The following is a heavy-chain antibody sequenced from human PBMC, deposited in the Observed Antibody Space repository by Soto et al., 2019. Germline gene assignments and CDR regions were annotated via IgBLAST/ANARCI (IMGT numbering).Heavy chain of an antibody. Sequence: GGSLRLSCAASGFTFSDHYMDWVRQAPGKGLEWVGRTRNKANSYTTEYAASVKGRFTISRDDSKNSLYLQMNSLKTEDTAVYYCAREEIVVVTAIDYWGQGTLVTVSS. CDR2: TRNKANSYTT. V-gene: IGHV3-72*01. D-gene: IGHD2-21*02. J-gene: IGHJ4*02. CDR1: GFTFSDHY. CDR3: AREEIVVVTAIDY.